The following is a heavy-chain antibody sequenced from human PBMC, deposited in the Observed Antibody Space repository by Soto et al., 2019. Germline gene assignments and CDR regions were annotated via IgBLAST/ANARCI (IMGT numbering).Heavy chain of an antibody. CDR3: ARPARECSSPGCAN. V-gene: IGHV3-7*01. D-gene: IGHD2-2*01. Sequence: EVQLVESGGGLVQPGGSLRLSCVVSGLTFSNYWMSWVRQAPGKGLELVANINQDGSESYYVDSVKGRFTISRDNAKNSLYLQMTSLRAEDTAVYYCARPARECSSPGCANWGQGTLVTVSS. CDR2: INQDGSES. CDR1: GLTFSNYW. J-gene: IGHJ4*02.